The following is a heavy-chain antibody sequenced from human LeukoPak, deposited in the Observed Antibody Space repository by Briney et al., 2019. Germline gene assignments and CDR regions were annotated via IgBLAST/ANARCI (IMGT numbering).Heavy chain of an antibody. CDR2: INQDGSAK. CDR1: GFTFSTYW. Sequence: PGGSLRLSCAASGFTFSTYWMSWVRQAPGKGLEWVANINQDGSAKNYVDSVEGRFTIARDNSKNSLYLQMDSLRAEDTAIYYCARKTYYYDTSPAGWFDTWGQGTLGTVSS. D-gene: IGHD3-22*01. V-gene: IGHV3-7*01. CDR3: ARKTYYYDTSPAGWFDT. J-gene: IGHJ5*02.